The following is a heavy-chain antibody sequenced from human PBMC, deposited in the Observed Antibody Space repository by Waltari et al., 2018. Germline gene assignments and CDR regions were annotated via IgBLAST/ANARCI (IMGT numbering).Heavy chain of an antibody. V-gene: IGHV4-39*01. CDR2: IYYSGST. Sequence: QLQLQESGPGLVKPSETLSLTCTVSGGSISSSSYYWGWIRQPPGKGLEWIGSIYYSGSTYYNPSLKSRVTISVDTSKNQFSLKVSSVTAADTAVYYCARHAGDGYNPYEAFDIWGQGTMVTVSS. J-gene: IGHJ3*02. D-gene: IGHD5-12*01. CDR1: GGSISSSSYY. CDR3: ARHAGDGYNPYEAFDI.